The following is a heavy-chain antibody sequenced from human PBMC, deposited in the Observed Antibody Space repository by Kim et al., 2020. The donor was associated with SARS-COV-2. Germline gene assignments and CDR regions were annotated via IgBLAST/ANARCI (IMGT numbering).Heavy chain of an antibody. D-gene: IGHD6-13*01. CDR1: GFTFSCFA. Sequence: GGSLRLSCAASGFTFSCFAMTWVRQAPGKGLEWVSVISGSGGSTFYADSVKGRFTISRDNSKNTLYLQMNSLRAEDTAVYYCAKKGISGCGHWYFDLWGRGTLVTVSS. CDR3: AKKGISGCGHWYFDL. CDR2: ISGSGGST. V-gene: IGHV3-23*01. J-gene: IGHJ2*01.